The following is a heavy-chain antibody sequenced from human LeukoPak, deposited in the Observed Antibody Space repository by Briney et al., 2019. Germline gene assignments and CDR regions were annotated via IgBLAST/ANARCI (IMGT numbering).Heavy chain of an antibody. CDR3: AIRLSYSSGWHGSDAFDI. CDR2: IYPGDSDT. D-gene: IGHD6-19*01. Sequence: GESLKISCKGSGYSFTSYWIGWVRQMPGKGLEWMGIIYPGDSDTRYSPSFQGRVTISADKSISTAYLQWSSLKASDTAMYYCAIRLSYSSGWHGSDAFDIWGQGTMVTVSS. J-gene: IGHJ3*02. CDR1: GYSFTSYW. V-gene: IGHV5-51*01.